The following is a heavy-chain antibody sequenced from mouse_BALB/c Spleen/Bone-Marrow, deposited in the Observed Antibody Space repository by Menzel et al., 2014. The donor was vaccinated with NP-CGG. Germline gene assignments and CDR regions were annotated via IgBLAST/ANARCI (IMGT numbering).Heavy chain of an antibody. CDR2: SRNKSNYYTT. Sequence: EVKLMESGAGMVKPGDSLRISCATSGFTFSDFYMEWVRQPPGKRLEWIAASRNKSNYYTTEYSVSVKGQFIVARETSQSVLCLQMNALRAEDTAIYYCARDVGYCNYIVYWGQGTLVTVSA. V-gene: IGHV7-1*02. CDR3: ARDVGYCNYIVY. D-gene: IGHD2-10*02. CDR1: GFTFSDFY. J-gene: IGHJ3*01.